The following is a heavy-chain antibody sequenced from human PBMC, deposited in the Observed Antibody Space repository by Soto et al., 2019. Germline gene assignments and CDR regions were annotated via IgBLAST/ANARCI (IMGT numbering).Heavy chain of an antibody. J-gene: IGHJ4*02. CDR1: GYTFTNYG. CDR2: ISAYDGNT. V-gene: IGHV1-18*04. Sequence: ASVKVSCKASGYTFTNYGITWVRQAPGQGLEWMGWISAYDGNTNYAQNLQGRVTMTTDTSTTTAYMELRSLRSDDTAVYYCAREWMGSTSYCGQGTLVTVSS. CDR3: AREWMGSTSY. D-gene: IGHD1-26*01.